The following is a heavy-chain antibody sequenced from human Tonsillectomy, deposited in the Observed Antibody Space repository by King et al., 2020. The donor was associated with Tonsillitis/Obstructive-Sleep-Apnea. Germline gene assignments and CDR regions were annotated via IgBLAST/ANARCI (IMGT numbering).Heavy chain of an antibody. CDR2: IDPSDSYT. D-gene: IGHD4-23*01. Sequence: QLVQSGAEVKKPGESLRISCKGSGYSFTNFCINWVRQMPGKGLEWMGRIDPSDSYTNYSPSFQGHVTISADKSISTAYLQWSSLKASDTAMYYCARERGNGWDYFDYWGQGTLVTVSS. CDR1: GYSFTNFC. V-gene: IGHV5-10-1*03. CDR3: ARERGNGWDYFDY. J-gene: IGHJ4*02.